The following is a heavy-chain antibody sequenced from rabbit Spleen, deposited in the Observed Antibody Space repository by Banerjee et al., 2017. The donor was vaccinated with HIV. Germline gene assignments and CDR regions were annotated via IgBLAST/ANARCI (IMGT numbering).Heavy chain of an antibody. CDR2: IETGSSGFT. Sequence: QSLEESGGGLVKPGASLTLTCTASGFSFTSGYDMCWVRQAPGKGLEWIACIETGSSGFTYFASWAKGRFTCSKTSSTTVTLQMTSLTAADTATYFCARDSGSSFSSYGMDLWGPGTLVTVS. V-gene: IGHV1S40*01. J-gene: IGHJ6*01. CDR3: ARDSGSSFSSYGMDL. D-gene: IGHD8-1*01. CDR1: GFSFTSGYD.